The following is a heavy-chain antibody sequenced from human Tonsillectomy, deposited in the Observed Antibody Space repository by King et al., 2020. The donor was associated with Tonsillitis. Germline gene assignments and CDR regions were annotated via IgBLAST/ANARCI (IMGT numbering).Heavy chain of an antibody. CDR2: IYHSGPT. CDR1: GDSLTSGGYF. D-gene: IGHD4-17*01. Sequence: QLQLQESGPGLVRPSQTLSLICSVSGDSLTSGGYFWSWIRQHPDKGLEWIGSIYHSGPTYHTPSLRSRLFMSVATSKNQFSLRLTSVTAADTAVYYCAGNRDYGDYVDFWGQGTLVAVSS. CDR3: AGNRDYGDYVDF. V-gene: IGHV4-31*03. J-gene: IGHJ4*02.